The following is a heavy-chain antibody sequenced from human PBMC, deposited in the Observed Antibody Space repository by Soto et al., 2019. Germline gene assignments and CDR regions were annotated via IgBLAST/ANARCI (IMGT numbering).Heavy chain of an antibody. V-gene: IGHV4-59*12. Sequence: SETLSLTCTVSGGSISSYYWSWIRQPPGKGLEWIGYIYHSGSTYYNPSLKSRVTISVDRSKNQFSLKLSSVTAADTAVYYCARGDYGDFYYWFDPWGQGTLVTVSS. D-gene: IGHD4-17*01. CDR2: IYHSGST. CDR3: ARGDYGDFYYWFDP. J-gene: IGHJ5*02. CDR1: GGSISSYY.